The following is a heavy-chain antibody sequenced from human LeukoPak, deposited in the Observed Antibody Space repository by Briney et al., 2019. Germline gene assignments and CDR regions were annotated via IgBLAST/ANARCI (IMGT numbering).Heavy chain of an antibody. Sequence: GGSLRLSCSASGFSFSICSMHWVRQAPGKGLEYVSAISSNGGNTNYADSVKGRFTISRDNSKNTLYLQMSSLRGEDTAVYYCYVSGWTEDIDNWGQGTLVTVSS. CDR3: YVSGWTEDIDN. CDR1: GFSFSICS. J-gene: IGHJ4*02. CDR2: ISSNGGNT. D-gene: IGHD6-19*01. V-gene: IGHV3-64D*06.